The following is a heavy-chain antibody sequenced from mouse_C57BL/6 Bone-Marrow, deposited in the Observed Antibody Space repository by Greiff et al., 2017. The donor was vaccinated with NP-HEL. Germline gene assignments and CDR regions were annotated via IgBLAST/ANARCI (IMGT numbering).Heavy chain of an antibody. V-gene: IGHV1-54*01. J-gene: IGHJ2*01. Sequence: QVQLQQSGAELVRPGTSVKVSCKASGYAFTNYLIEWVKQRPGQGLEWIGVLNPGSGGTNYTEKFTRKATLTADKSSSTAYMQLSSLTSEDSAVYFCARLGRGYFDYWGQGTTLTVSS. CDR3: ARLGRGYFDY. D-gene: IGHD4-1*01. CDR2: LNPGSGGT. CDR1: GYAFTNYL.